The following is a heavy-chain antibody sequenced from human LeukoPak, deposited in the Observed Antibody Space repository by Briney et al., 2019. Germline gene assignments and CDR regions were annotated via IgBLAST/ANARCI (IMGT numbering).Heavy chain of an antibody. CDR1: GFNFSDFW. D-gene: IGHD1-26*01. J-gene: IGHJ6*03. V-gene: IGHV3-7*01. CDR2: IKEDGGEE. Sequence: QPGGSLRLSCAASGFNFSDFWMTWVRQIPGKGLQWVANIKEDGGEEYHVDSVKGRFTISRDNAKNSLYLQMNSLRAEDTAVYYCARLLDYYYYMDVWGKGTTVTVSS. CDR3: ARLLDYYYYMDV.